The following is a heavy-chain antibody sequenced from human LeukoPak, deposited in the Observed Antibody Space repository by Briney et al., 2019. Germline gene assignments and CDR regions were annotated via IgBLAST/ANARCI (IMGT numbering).Heavy chain of an antibody. J-gene: IGHJ4*02. Sequence: ASVKVSCKASGYTFTGYYMHWVRQAPGQGLEWMGWISGYNGNTNYAQKFRGRVTMTTDTTTTTAYMELRSLRSDDTAVYYCARDGYFDYWGQGTLVTVSS. CDR3: ARDGYFDY. V-gene: IGHV1-18*04. CDR1: GYTFTGYY. CDR2: ISGYNGNT.